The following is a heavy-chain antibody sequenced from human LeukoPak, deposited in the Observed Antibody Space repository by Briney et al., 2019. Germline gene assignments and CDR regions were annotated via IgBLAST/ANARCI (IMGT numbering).Heavy chain of an antibody. D-gene: IGHD2-2*02. CDR1: GYTFTGYY. V-gene: IGHV1-2*02. CDR2: INPNSGGT. J-gene: IGHJ4*02. CDR3: AREGYCSSTSCYTGFDY. Sequence: GASVKVSCKASGYTFTGYYMHWVRQAPGQGLEWMGWINPNSGGTNYAQKFQGRVTMTRDTSISTAYMELSRLRSDDTAVYYCAREGYCSSTSCYTGFDYWGQGTLVTVSS.